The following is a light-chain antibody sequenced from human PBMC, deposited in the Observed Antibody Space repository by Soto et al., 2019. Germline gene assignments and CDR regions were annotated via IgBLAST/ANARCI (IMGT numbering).Light chain of an antibody. CDR1: QSVSSNY. CDR2: IAS. CDR3: QQYGSSPWT. Sequence: EIVLTQSPGTLSLSPGERATLSSRACQSVSSNYLAWYQQKTGQTPRLLIYIASSRAPGIPDRFSGSGSGTHFTLTISRVEPEDFAVYYCQQYGSSPWTFGQGTKVEI. V-gene: IGKV3-20*01. J-gene: IGKJ1*01.